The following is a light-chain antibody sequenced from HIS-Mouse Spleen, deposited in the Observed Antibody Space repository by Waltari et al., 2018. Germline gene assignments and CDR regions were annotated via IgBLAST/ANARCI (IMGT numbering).Light chain of an antibody. V-gene: IGLV3-27*01. Sequence: SYELTQPSSVSVSPGQTARITCSGDVLAKKYARWFQQKPGQAPVLVIYKDSERPLGIPGRFSGSSSGTTVTLTISGAQVEDEADYYCYSAADNNLGVFGGGTKLTVL. CDR2: KDS. J-gene: IGLJ2*01. CDR1: VLAKKY. CDR3: YSAADNNLGV.